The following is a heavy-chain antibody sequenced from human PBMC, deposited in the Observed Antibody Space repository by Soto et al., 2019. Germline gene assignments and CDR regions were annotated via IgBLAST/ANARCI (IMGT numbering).Heavy chain of an antibody. Sequence: VGSLRLSCAASGFSCSSYDMSWVRQAPGKGLEWVSTILVGGSTHYPDSVKGRFTISRDYSKNTLFLQMNSLTAGDTAVYYCAKATATGGGAFDICGQGTMVTVSS. V-gene: IGHV3-23*01. D-gene: IGHD2-8*02. J-gene: IGHJ3*02. CDR1: GFSCSSYD. CDR3: AKATATGGGAFDI. CDR2: ILVGGST.